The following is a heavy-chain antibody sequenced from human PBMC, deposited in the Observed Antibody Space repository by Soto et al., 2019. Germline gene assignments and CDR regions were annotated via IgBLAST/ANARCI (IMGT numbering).Heavy chain of an antibody. CDR2: IYYSGST. Sequence: SETLSLTCTVSGGSISSSSYYWGWIRQPPGKGLEWIGSIYYSGSTYYNPSLKSRVTISVDTSKNQFSLKLSSVTAADTAVYYCARRQGRRGHSSGQRAFDISGQGTMVTVSS. V-gene: IGHV4-39*01. D-gene: IGHD6-19*01. CDR1: GGSISSSSYY. J-gene: IGHJ3*02. CDR3: ARRQGRRGHSSGQRAFDI.